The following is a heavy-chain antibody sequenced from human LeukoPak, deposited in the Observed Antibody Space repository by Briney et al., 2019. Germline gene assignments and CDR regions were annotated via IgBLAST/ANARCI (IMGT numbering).Heavy chain of an antibody. CDR3: ARDTMGYTVDY. Sequence: PGGSLRLSCAASGFTFSSYTMSWVRQAPGKGLEWVSSISSSSSYIYYADSVKGRFTISRDNAKNSLYLQMNSLRAEDTAVYYCARDTMGYTVDYWGQGTLVTVSS. V-gene: IGHV3-21*01. CDR1: GFTFSSYT. D-gene: IGHD5-24*01. J-gene: IGHJ4*02. CDR2: ISSSSSYI.